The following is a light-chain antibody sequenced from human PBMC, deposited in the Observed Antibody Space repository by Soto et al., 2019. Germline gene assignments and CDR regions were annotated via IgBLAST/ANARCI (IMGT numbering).Light chain of an antibody. J-gene: IGLJ2*01. CDR3: NSYAGRNTVV. CDR2: EVS. CDR1: SSDVGGYNY. Sequence: QSALTQPPSASGSPGQSVTISCTGTSSDVGGYNYLSWYQQRPGKAPKLVIYEVSKRPSGVPDRFSGSESGNTASLTVSGLQAEDEADYYCNSYAGRNTVVFGGGTKLTVL. V-gene: IGLV2-8*01.